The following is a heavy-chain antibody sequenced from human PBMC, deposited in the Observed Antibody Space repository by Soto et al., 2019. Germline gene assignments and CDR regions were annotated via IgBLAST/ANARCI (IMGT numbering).Heavy chain of an antibody. D-gene: IGHD5-12*01. CDR2: IIPIFGTA. CDR3: ASSVAKYYYSGMDV. CDR1: GGTFSSYA. V-gene: IGHV1-69*12. Sequence: QVQLVQSGAEVKKPGSSVKVSCKASGGTFSSYAISWVRQAPGQGLEWMGGIIPIFGTANYAPKFQGRVTIPADDSTSTAYMELSSLRSEDTAVYYCASSVAKYYYSGMDVWGQGTTVTVSS. J-gene: IGHJ6*02.